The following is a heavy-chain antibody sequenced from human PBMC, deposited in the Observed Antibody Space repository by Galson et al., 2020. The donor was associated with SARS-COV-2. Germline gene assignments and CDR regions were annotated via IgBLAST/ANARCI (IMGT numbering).Heavy chain of an antibody. Sequence: SETLSLTCSVSGGSISSSHFYWGWIRQSPGKGLEWIGNIHYSGSTYYNPSLNSRVTMSVDMSNSQISLQLTSVTAADTAVYYCAREIRRGSGWYSYSGMDVWGQGTTVTVSS. V-gene: IGHV4-39*07. J-gene: IGHJ6*02. CDR2: IHYSGST. CDR1: GGSISSSHFY. CDR3: AREIRRGSGWYSYSGMDV. D-gene: IGHD6-13*01.